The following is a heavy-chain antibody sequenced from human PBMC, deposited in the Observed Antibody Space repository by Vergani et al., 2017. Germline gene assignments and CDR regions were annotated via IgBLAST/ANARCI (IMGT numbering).Heavy chain of an antibody. J-gene: IGHJ4*02. D-gene: IGHD4-17*01. CDR1: GGSISSSSYY. V-gene: IGHV4-39*01. CDR3: ARHVVIWGYGDYYFDY. CDR2: IYYSGST. Sequence: QLQLQESGPGLVKPSETLSLTCTVSGGSISSSSYYWGWIRQPPGKGLEWIGSIYYSGSTYYNPSLKSRVTISVDTSKNQLSLKLSSVTAADTAVYYCARHVVIWGYGDYYFDYWGQGTLVTVSS.